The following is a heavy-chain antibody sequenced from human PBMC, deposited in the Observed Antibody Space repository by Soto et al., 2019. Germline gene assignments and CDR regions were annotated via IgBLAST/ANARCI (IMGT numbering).Heavy chain of an antibody. D-gene: IGHD1-7*01. Sequence: QVQLVQSGAEVKKPGSAVKVSCKASGGTFSSYAISWVRQAPRQGLEWMGGIISVLGTANFARKFQGRVTIPADESTSTAYMELSSLRSEDTAVYYCASPKNYHWYFDLWGRGTLVTVSS. CDR3: ASPKNYHWYFDL. CDR2: IISVLGTA. CDR1: GGTFSSYA. V-gene: IGHV1-69*01. J-gene: IGHJ2*01.